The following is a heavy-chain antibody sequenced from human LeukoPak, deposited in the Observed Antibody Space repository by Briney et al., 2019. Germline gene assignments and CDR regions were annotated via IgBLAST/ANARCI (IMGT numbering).Heavy chain of an antibody. D-gene: IGHD5-12*01. CDR3: ASGGYEGYYFDY. CDR2: ISGSSSYI. Sequence: GGSLRLSCAASGFTFSSYSMNWVRQAPGKGLEWVSSISGSSSYIYYADSVKGRFTISRDNAKNSLYLQMNSLRAEDTAVYYCASGGYEGYYFDYWGQGTLVTVSS. J-gene: IGHJ4*02. CDR1: GFTFSSYS. V-gene: IGHV3-21*01.